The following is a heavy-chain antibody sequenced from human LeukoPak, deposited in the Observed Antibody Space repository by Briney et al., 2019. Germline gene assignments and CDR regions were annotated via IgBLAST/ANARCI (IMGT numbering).Heavy chain of an antibody. Sequence: SETLSLTCTVSGGSMNYYYWSWIRQPPGKGLEWIGNIYYTVSTNYNPSLKSRVTVSLDTSKNQFSPKLNSVTAADTAVYYCARSREVDSTWSPYFDYWGQGTLVTVSS. CDR1: GGSMNYYY. D-gene: IGHD6-13*01. V-gene: IGHV4-59*08. CDR3: ARSREVDSTWSPYFDY. CDR2: IYYTVST. J-gene: IGHJ4*02.